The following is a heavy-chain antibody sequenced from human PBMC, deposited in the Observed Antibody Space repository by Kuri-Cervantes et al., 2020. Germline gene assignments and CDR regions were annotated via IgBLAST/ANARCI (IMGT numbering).Heavy chain of an antibody. Sequence: GGSLRRSCAASGFTFDDYAMHWVRQAPGKGLEWVSGISWSSGGVGYADSVRGRFTISRDNDKNSLYLQMNNLRTEDTALYYCARCGGYGVNYYYMDVWGKGTTVTVSS. CDR2: ISWSSGGV. D-gene: IGHD2-21*01. CDR3: ARCGGYGVNYYYMDV. CDR1: GFTFDDYA. V-gene: IGHV3-9*01. J-gene: IGHJ6*03.